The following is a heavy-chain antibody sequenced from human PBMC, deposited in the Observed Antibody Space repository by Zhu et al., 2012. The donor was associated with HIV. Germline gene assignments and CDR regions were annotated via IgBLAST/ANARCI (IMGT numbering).Heavy chain of an antibody. D-gene: IGHD5-12*01. J-gene: IGHJ5*02. V-gene: IGHV4-30-4*01. Sequence: QVQLQESGPGLVKPSQTLSLTCAVSGGSISSGDYYWSWIRQPPGKGLEWIGYIYYSGSTYYNPSLKSRLTISVDTSKNQFSLKLTSVTAADTAVYYCASGSDTVATTSSWGQGTLVTVSS. CDR1: GGSISSGDYY. CDR3: ASGSDTVATTSS. CDR2: IYYSGST.